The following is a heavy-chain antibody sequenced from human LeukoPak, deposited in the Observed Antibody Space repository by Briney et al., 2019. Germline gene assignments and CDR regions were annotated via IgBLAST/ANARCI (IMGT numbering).Heavy chain of an antibody. V-gene: IGHV4-34*01. CDR2: INHSGST. CDR1: GGSFGGYY. CDR3: PRFLSGYVYYYQYYMDG. Sequence: SETLSLTCAVDGGSFGGYYWTWIRQPPGKGLEWIGEINHSGSTNYNPSFKSRVIIAIVTSKNQISLELRSVLVADTALYYCPRFLSGYVYYYQYYMDGWGKGTTVTVSS. D-gene: IGHD3-3*01. J-gene: IGHJ6*03.